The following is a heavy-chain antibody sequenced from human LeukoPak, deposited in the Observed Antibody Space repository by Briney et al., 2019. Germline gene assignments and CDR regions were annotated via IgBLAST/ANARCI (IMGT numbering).Heavy chain of an antibody. J-gene: IGHJ5*02. Sequence: KSSETLSLTCAVYGGSFSGYYWSWIRQPPGKGLEWLGEINHSGSTNYNPSLKSRVTISVDTSKNQFSLKLSSVTAADTAVYYCARGGRMSSGWYSSWGQGTLVTVSS. CDR3: ARGGRMSSGWYSS. CDR1: GGSFSGYY. V-gene: IGHV4-34*01. D-gene: IGHD6-19*01. CDR2: INHSGST.